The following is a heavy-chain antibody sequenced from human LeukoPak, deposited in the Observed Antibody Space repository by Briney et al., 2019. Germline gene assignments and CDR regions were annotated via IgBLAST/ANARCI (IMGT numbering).Heavy chain of an antibody. V-gene: IGHV1-8*01. D-gene: IGHD3-10*01. CDR2: MDPNRGTT. CDR1: GYTFTTYD. J-gene: IGHJ5*02. Sequence: ASVKVSCKASGYTFTTYDINWVRQATGQGLEWMGWMDPNRGTTGYAQKFQGRVTMTRNTSISTAYMELNSLRSDDTAVYYCARGHGSGFDPWGQGTLVTVSS. CDR3: ARGHGSGFDP.